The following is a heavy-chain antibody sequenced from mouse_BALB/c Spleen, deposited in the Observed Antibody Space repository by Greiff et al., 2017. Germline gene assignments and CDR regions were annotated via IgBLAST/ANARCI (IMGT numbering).Heavy chain of an antibody. V-gene: IGHV1-15*01. Sequence: VNVVESGAELVRPGASVTLSCKASGYTFTDYEMHWVKQTPVHGLEWIGAIDPETGGTAYNQKFKGKATLTADKSSSTAYMELRSLTSEDSAVYYCTRNYGSTLLYFDVWGAGTTVTVSS. CDR2: IDPETGGT. CDR1: GYTFTDYE. D-gene: IGHD1-1*01. J-gene: IGHJ1*01. CDR3: TRNYGSTLLYFDV.